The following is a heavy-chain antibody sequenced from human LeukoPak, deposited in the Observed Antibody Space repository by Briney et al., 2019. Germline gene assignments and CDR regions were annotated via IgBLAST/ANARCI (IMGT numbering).Heavy chain of an antibody. CDR3: ARGAGGYCSGGSCYSYYFDY. D-gene: IGHD2-15*01. J-gene: IGHJ4*02. V-gene: IGHV1-8*01. Sequence: GASVKVSCKASGYTFTSYDINWVRQATGQGLEWMGWMNPNSGNTGCAQKFQGRVTMTRNTSISTAYMELSSLRSEDTAVYYCARGAGGYCSGGSCYSYYFDYWGQGTLVTVSS. CDR2: MNPNSGNT. CDR1: GYTFTSYD.